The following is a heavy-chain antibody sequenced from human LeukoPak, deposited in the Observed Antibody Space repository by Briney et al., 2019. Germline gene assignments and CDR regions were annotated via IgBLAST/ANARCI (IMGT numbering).Heavy chain of an antibody. CDR1: GFTFSSYG. CDR3: AKEAPYNWNDGRLYYFDY. CDR2: ISYDGSNK. D-gene: IGHD1-1*01. J-gene: IGHJ4*02. Sequence: GGSLRLSCAASGFTFSSYGMHWVRQAPGKGLEGVAVISYDGSNKYYADSVKGRFTISRDNSKNTLYLQMNSLRAEDTAVYYCAKEAPYNWNDGRLYYFDYWGQGTLVTVSS. V-gene: IGHV3-30*18.